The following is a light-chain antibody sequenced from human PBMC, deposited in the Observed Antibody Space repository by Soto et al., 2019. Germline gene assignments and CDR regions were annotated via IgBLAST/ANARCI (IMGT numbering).Light chain of an antibody. CDR1: QSISTF. J-gene: IGKJ3*01. V-gene: IGKV1-39*01. Sequence: DIQMTQTPSSLSAPVGDRVTITCRASQSISTFLNWYQQKPGKAPQLLIYGASRLQSGVPSRFSGSGSGTDFTLTISSLQPDDFASYYCQQGYSAPFTFGPGTKVDVK. CDR2: GAS. CDR3: QQGYSAPFT.